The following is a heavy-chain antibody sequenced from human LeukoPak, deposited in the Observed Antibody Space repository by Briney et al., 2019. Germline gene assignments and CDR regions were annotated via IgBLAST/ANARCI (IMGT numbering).Heavy chain of an antibody. CDR3: AKTNGYYSD. Sequence: AGGSLRLSCAASGFTFSSYGMNWVRQAPGKGLEWVSGISGSGGTTYYADSVKGRFTISRDNSKNSLSLQVSSLRAEDTAVYYSAKTNGYYSDWGQGTLVTVSS. D-gene: IGHD3-22*01. V-gene: IGHV3-23*01. CDR1: GFTFSSYG. J-gene: IGHJ4*02. CDR2: ISGSGGTT.